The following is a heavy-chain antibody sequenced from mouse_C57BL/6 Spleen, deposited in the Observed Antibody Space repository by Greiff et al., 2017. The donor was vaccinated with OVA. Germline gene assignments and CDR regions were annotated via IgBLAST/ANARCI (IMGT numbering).Heavy chain of an antibody. CDR3: ALNWDVGSYWYFDF. Sequence: QVQLQQPGAELVKPGASVKVSCKASGYTFTSYWMHWVKQRPGQGLEWIGRIHPSDSDTNYNQKFKCKATLTVYKSSSTAYMQLSILTSEDSAVYYCALNWDVGSYWYFDFWGTGTTVTVSS. CDR2: IHPSDSDT. J-gene: IGHJ1*03. V-gene: IGHV1-74*01. D-gene: IGHD4-1*01. CDR1: GYTFTSYW.